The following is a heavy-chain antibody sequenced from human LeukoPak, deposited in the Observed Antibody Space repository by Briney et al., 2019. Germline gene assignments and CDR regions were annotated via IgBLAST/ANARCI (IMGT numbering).Heavy chain of an antibody. CDR1: GFTFSSYA. D-gene: IGHD6-6*01. V-gene: IGHV3-23*01. CDR2: VSGSGGST. CDR3: AKGIAARKPNWFDP. J-gene: IGHJ5*02. Sequence: GGPLRLSCAASGFTFSSYAMSWVRQAPGKGLEWVSAVSGSGGSTYYADSVKGRFTISRDNSKNTLYLQMNSLRAEDTAVYYCAKGIAARKPNWFDPWGQGTLVTVSS.